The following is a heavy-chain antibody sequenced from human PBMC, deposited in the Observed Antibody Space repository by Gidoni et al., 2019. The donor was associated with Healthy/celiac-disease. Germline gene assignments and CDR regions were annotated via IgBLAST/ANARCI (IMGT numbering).Heavy chain of an antibody. J-gene: IGHJ3*02. Sequence: VTLKESGPVMVKPTETLTLTCTASGFSLSNARMGVSWIRQPPGKALEWLAHIFSNDEKSYSTSLKSRLTISKDTSKSQVVLTMTNMDPLDTATYYCARIRRRYFGLDAFDIWGQGTMVTVSS. D-gene: IGHD3-9*01. CDR2: IFSNDEK. CDR1: GFSLSNARMG. V-gene: IGHV2-26*01. CDR3: ARIRRRYFGLDAFDI.